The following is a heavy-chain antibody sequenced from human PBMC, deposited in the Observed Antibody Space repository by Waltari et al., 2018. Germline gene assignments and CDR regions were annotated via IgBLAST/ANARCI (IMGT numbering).Heavy chain of an antibody. D-gene: IGHD5-12*01. Sequence: EVQLVESGGGLVKPGGSLRLSCAASGFTCRNAWMGWARRAPGKGLEWVGRIKSKTDGGTTDYAAPVKGRFTISRDDSKNTLYLQMNSLKTEDTAVYYCTTDWRWVATIDYWGQGTLVTVSS. CDR3: TTDWRWVATIDY. J-gene: IGHJ4*02. CDR1: GFTCRNAW. V-gene: IGHV3-15*01. CDR2: IKSKTDGGTT.